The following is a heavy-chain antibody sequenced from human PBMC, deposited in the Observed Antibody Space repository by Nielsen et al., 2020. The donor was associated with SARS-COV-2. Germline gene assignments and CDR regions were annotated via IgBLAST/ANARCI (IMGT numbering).Heavy chain of an antibody. D-gene: IGHD1-26*01. Sequence: SETLSLTCTVSGGSFSSNSYYWGWIRQPPGKGLGWIASIYYSGTTYYNPSLKSRVAISIDTSKNQFSLKVTSVTAADTAVYYCARSGPRRNNAFDIWGQGSMVTVSS. V-gene: IGHV4-39*01. J-gene: IGHJ3*02. CDR1: GGSFSSNSYY. CDR3: ARSGPRRNNAFDI. CDR2: IYYSGTT.